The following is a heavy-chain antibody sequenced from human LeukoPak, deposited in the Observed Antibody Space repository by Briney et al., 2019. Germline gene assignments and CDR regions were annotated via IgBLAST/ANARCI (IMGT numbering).Heavy chain of an antibody. CDR2: IYYSGST. CDR1: SGSFSGYY. CDR3: ARDRYYYDSSGYYYVNYFDY. Sequence: SETLSLTCAVYSGSFSGYYWSWIRQPPGKGLEWIGYIYYSGSTYYNPSLKSRVTISVDTSKNQFSLKLSSVTAADTAVYYCARDRYYYDSSGYYYVNYFDYWGQGTLVTVSS. D-gene: IGHD3-22*01. J-gene: IGHJ4*02. V-gene: IGHV4-30-4*01.